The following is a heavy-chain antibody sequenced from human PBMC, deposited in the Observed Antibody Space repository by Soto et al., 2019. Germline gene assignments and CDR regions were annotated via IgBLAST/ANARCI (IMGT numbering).Heavy chain of an antibody. CDR3: AYREEYRGGCRSGWFDP. CDR1: GVALSTSGLG. D-gene: IGHD5-18*01. V-gene: IGHV2-5*02. Sequence: QITLKESGPTLVIPAQTLTLTCTFAGVALSTSGLGVGWIRQPPGKALEGLALMYWDDDKRYNPSLKTRLTITNDPTKNQVAHTTANLDPVDTATHHCAYREEYRGGCRSGWFDPWGQGTLITVPS. J-gene: IGHJ5*02. CDR2: MYWDDDK.